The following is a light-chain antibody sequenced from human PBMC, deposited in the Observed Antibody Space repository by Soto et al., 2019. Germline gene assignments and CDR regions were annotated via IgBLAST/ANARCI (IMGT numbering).Light chain of an antibody. Sequence: QSALTQPASVSGSPGQSITISCTGTSSDIGGYNYVSWYQQYPGKAPKLMIYEVSNRPSGVSNRFSGSKSGNTASLTISGLQAEDEAEYYCNSYTSSITLVFGTGTKVTVL. CDR1: SSDIGGYNY. V-gene: IGLV2-14*01. J-gene: IGLJ1*01. CDR3: NSYTSSITLV. CDR2: EVS.